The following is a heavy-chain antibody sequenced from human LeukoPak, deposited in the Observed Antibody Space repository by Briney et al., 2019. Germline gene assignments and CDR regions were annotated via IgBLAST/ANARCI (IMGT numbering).Heavy chain of an antibody. Sequence: GGSLRLSCAASGFTFSDYYMSWIRQAPGKGLEWVSYISSSGSTIYYADSVKGRFTISRDNAKNSLYLQMNSLRAEDTAVYYCARDDRSSWYYFDYWGQGTLVTVSS. J-gene: IGHJ4*02. D-gene: IGHD6-13*01. V-gene: IGHV3-11*04. CDR3: ARDDRSSWYYFDY. CDR1: GFTFSDYY. CDR2: ISSSGSTI.